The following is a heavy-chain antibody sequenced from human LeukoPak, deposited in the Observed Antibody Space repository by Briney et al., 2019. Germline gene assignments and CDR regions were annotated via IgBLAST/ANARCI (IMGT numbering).Heavy chain of an antibody. J-gene: IGHJ3*02. CDR2: ISGNTGAT. D-gene: IGHD1-26*01. V-gene: IGHV3-23*01. CDR3: AKDPLSIVGATLDDAFDI. CDR1: GFTFKNFV. Sequence: PGGSLRLSCAASGFTFKNFVMTWVRQAPGQGLDWVSAISGNTGATYYADSVKGRFTISSDNSKNTLYLQMNSLRAEDTAVYYCAKDPLSIVGATLDDAFDIWGQGTMVTVSS.